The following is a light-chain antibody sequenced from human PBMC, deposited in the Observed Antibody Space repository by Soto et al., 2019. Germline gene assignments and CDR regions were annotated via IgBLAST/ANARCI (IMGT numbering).Light chain of an antibody. V-gene: IGLV2-23*02. CDR2: EVT. CDR3: CSYAGGSTWV. J-gene: IGLJ3*02. Sequence: QSALTQPASVSGSPGQSITISCTGTNSNVATYDLVSWYQQHPVKAPKLMIYEVTRRPSGVSTRFSGSKSGNTASLTISGLRAEDEADYYCCSYAGGSTWVFGGGTKLTVL. CDR1: NSNVATYDL.